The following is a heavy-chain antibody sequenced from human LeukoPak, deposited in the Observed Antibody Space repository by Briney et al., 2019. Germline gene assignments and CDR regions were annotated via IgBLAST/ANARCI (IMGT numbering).Heavy chain of an antibody. V-gene: IGHV3-23*01. D-gene: IGHD6-13*01. Sequence: GGSLRLSCVASAFSFSTYAMSWVRQAPGQGPEWVSSITDSGGSTYYADSVKGRFTISRDNYKNTLYLQMNSLRAEDTAVYYCARIIGGSWKNLDYWGQGTLVTVSS. CDR1: AFSFSTYA. CDR2: ITDSGGST. CDR3: ARIIGGSWKNLDY. J-gene: IGHJ4*02.